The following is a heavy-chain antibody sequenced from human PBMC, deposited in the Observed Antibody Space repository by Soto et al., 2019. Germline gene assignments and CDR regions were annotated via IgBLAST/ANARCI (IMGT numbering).Heavy chain of an antibody. V-gene: IGHV3-23*01. CDR1: GFPFTGYA. D-gene: IGHD3-10*01. CDR3: ANSRVSMVRGLIIIPSY. Sequence: GGSLRLSCAASGFPFTGYAMSWVRQAPGKGLEWVSAISGHGDATFYADSVKGRFTISRDNSKNTLYLHMNSLRAEDTALYYCANSRVSMVRGLIIIPSYWGQGTRVTVSS. J-gene: IGHJ4*02. CDR2: ISGHGDAT.